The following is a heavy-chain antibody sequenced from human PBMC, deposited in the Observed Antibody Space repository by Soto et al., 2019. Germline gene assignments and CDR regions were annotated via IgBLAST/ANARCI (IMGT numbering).Heavy chain of an antibody. J-gene: IGHJ6*02. CDR3: ARYYDFWSGYYWPYYYYGMDV. D-gene: IGHD3-3*01. CDR2: ISPSSSTI. V-gene: IGHV3-48*02. CDR1: GSTFSTCS. Sequence: PGGSLRLSCAASGSTFSTCSMNWVRQAPGKGLEWVSYISPSSSTIYYADSVKGRFTISRDNAKNSLYLQMNSLRDEDTAVYYCARYYDFWSGYYWPYYYYGMDVWGQGTTVTVSS.